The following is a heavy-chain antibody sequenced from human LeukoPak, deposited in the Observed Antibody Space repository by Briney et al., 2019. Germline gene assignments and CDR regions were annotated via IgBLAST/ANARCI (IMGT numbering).Heavy chain of an antibody. V-gene: IGHV4-30-4*07. J-gene: IGHJ4*02. CDR3: ARVGFWSGYAYFDY. CDR1: GGSISSSSSHS. D-gene: IGHD3-3*01. CDR2: IYYSGST. Sequence: PSETLSLTCSVSGGSISSSSSHSWSWIRQPPGKGLEWIGYIYYSGSTYYNPSLKSRVTISVDTSKNQFSLKLSSVTAADTAVYYCARVGFWSGYAYFDYWGQGTLVTVSS.